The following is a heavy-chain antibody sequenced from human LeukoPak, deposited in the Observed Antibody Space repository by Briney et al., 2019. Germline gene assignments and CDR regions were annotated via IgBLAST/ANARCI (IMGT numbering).Heavy chain of an antibody. Sequence: SETLSLTCAVYGGSFSGYYWSWIRQPPGKGLEWIGEINHSGSTNYNPSLKSRVTISVDTSKNQSSLKLSSVTAADTAVYYCARGSDSSGYLNYYGMDVWGQGTTVTVSS. V-gene: IGHV4-34*01. CDR1: GGSFSGYY. J-gene: IGHJ6*02. CDR3: ARGSDSSGYLNYYGMDV. D-gene: IGHD3-22*01. CDR2: INHSGST.